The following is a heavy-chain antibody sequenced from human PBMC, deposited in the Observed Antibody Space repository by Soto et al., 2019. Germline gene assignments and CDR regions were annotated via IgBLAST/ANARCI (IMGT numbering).Heavy chain of an antibody. Sequence: SETLSLSYAFYGSSFHSYYRWWVRRHPGKGLEWIGEINHSGSTNYTPSLTSRVTISVDTSKNRFSLKLSFATAADTAVYYCALGRVMGDIVVVPAAMPHYWGQG. V-gene: IGHV4-34*01. CDR3: ALGRVMGDIVVVPAAMPHY. D-gene: IGHD2-2*01. J-gene: IGHJ4*02. CDR2: INHSGST. CDR1: GSSFHSYY.